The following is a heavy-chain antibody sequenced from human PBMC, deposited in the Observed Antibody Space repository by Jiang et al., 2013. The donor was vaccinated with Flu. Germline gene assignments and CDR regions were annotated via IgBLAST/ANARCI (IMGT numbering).Heavy chain of an antibody. CDR1: GYSFTTYS. J-gene: IGHJ1*01. Sequence: GYSFTTYSINWVATGPSDKGVEWMGWVNPNTGNPIYAQGFTGRFVFSLDTSVSTAYLQINNLETEDTAIYYCARRSPTDYWGLGTLVTVSS. D-gene: IGHD4-17*01. V-gene: IGHV7-4-1*02. CDR2: VNPNTGNP. CDR3: ARRSPTDY.